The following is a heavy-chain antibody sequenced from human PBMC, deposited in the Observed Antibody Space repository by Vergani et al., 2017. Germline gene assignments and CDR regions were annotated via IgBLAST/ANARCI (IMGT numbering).Heavy chain of an antibody. J-gene: IGHJ6*02. CDR2: IYHSGST. D-gene: IGHD1-20*01. Sequence: QVQLQESGPGLVKPSGTLSLTCAVSGGSISSSNWWSWVRQPPGKGLEWIGEIYHSGSTNYNPSLKSRVTISVDKSKNQFSLKLSSVTAADTAAYYCARFLTGTTIYYYYGMDVWGQGTTVTVSS. V-gene: IGHV4-4*02. CDR1: GGSISSSNW. CDR3: ARFLTGTTIYYYYGMDV.